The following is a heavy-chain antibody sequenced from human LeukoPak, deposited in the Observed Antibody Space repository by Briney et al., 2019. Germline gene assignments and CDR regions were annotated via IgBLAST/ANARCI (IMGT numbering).Heavy chain of an antibody. CDR2: ISYDGSNK. CDR3: ARTARSGSGYYTIDY. D-gene: IGHD3-3*01. Sequence: PGGSLRLSCAASGFTFSSYAMHWVRQAPGKGLEWVAVISYDGSNKYYADSVKGRFTISRDNSKNTLYLQMNSLRAEDTAVYYCARTARSGSGYYTIDYWGQGTLVTVSS. V-gene: IGHV3-30-3*01. CDR1: GFTFSSYA. J-gene: IGHJ4*02.